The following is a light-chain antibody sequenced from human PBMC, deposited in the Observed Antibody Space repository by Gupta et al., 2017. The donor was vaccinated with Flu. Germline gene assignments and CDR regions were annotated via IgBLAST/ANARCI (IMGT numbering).Light chain of an antibody. CDR3: SAYAGYTIV. V-gene: IGLV2-14*01. Sequence: QSALTQPASVSGSPGQSITISCTGVTGGPEYVSWYQHYPGNAHKLMIYEVSYRPSGGSDRFSGSKSGTTASLTIAGRQADDDDDYYYSAYAGYTIVFGGGTKLTGL. CDR2: EVS. J-gene: IGLJ2*01. CDR1: TGGPEY.